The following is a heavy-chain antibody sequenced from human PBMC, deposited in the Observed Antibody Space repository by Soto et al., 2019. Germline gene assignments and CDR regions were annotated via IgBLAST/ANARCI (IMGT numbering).Heavy chain of an antibody. J-gene: IGHJ4*02. V-gene: IGHV1-18*01. CDR3: ARDWFGVDY. CDR1: GYTFTSYG. CDR2: INPYNGNT. D-gene: IGHD3-16*01. Sequence: QVQLFHSGAEVKRPGPPVKVPCKASGYTFTSYGTTWVRQAPGQGLEWMGWINPYNGNTNYAQKLQGRVTMTTDTSTSTAYMELRSLRSDDTAVYYCARDWFGVDYWGQGALVTVSS.